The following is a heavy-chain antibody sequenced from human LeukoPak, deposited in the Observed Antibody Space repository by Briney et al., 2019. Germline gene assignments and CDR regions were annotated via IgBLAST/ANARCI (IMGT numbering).Heavy chain of an antibody. CDR3: ARVSFGGGSLYGMDV. V-gene: IGHV3-66*02. CDR2: IYSGGST. J-gene: IGHJ6*02. CDR1: GFTVSSNY. D-gene: IGHD4-23*01. Sequence: PGGSLRLSCAASGFTVSSNYMSWVRQAPGKGLEWVSVIYSGGSTYYADSVKGRFTISRDNSKNTLYLQMNSLRAEDTAVYYCARVSFGGGSLYGMDVWGQGTTVTVSS.